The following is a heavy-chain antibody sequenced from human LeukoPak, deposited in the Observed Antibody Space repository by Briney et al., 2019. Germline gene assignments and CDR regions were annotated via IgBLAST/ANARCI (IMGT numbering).Heavy chain of an antibody. CDR2: IWYDGSNK. CDR1: GFTFSSYG. Sequence: PGGSLRLSCAASGFTFSSYGMHWVRQAPGKGLEWVAVIWYDGSNKYYADSVKGRFTISRDNSKNTLYLQMNSLRAEDTAVYYCARALGYCSGGSCYSVEAFDIWGQGTMVTVSS. D-gene: IGHD2-15*01. V-gene: IGHV3-33*01. J-gene: IGHJ3*02. CDR3: ARALGYCSGGSCYSVEAFDI.